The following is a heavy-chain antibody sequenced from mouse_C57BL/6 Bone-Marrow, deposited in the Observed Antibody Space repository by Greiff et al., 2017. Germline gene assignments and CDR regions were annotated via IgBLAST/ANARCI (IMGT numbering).Heavy chain of an antibody. CDR1: GYTFTSYW. Sequence: QVQLQQPGAELVMPGASVKLSCKASGYTFTSYWMHWVKQRPGQGLEWIGEIDPSDSYTNYNQKFKGKSTLTVDNSSSTAYMQLSSLTSEGSAVYYCAILSMDYGGQGTSVTVSS. D-gene: IGHD1-1*02. V-gene: IGHV1-69*01. CDR2: IDPSDSYT. CDR3: AILSMDY. J-gene: IGHJ4*01.